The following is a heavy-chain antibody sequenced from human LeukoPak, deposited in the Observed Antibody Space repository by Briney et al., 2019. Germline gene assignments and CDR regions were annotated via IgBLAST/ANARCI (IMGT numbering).Heavy chain of an antibody. J-gene: IGHJ4*02. CDR2: IIPIFGTA. CDR3: ARDTLAYCGGDCLQFDY. Sequence: GASVKVSCKASGGTFSSYAISWVRQAPGQGLEWMGRIIPIFGTANYAQKFQGRVTITTDESTSTAYMELSSLRSEDTAVYYCARDTLAYCGGDCLQFDYWGQGTLVTVSS. CDR1: GGTFSSYA. V-gene: IGHV1-69*05. D-gene: IGHD2-21*02.